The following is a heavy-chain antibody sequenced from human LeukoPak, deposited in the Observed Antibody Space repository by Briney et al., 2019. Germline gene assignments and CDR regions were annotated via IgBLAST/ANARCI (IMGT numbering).Heavy chain of an antibody. J-gene: IGHJ4*02. CDR2: IKSSDTST. D-gene: IGHD2-21*02. Sequence: GGSLRLSCAASGFSFSDSYMSWIRQAPGQGLEWLSYIKSSDTSTFYTDSVKGRFTIARDNAKNSLYLQMNSLIPEDTAVYYCSRDGSGSGDVWGQGTLVTVSS. CDR3: SRDGSGSGDV. CDR1: GFSFSDSY. V-gene: IGHV3-11*04.